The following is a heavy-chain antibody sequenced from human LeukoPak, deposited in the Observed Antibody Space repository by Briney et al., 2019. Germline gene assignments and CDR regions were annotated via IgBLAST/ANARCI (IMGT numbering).Heavy chain of an antibody. J-gene: IGHJ4*02. Sequence: SETLSLTCTVSGGSIGSYYWSWIRQPPGKGLEWIGYIYYSGSTNYNPSLKSRVTISVDTSKNQFSLKLSSVTAADTAVYYCARQWLVTYYFDYWGQGTLVTVSS. V-gene: IGHV4-59*01. CDR2: IYYSGST. CDR3: ARQWLVTYYFDY. CDR1: GGSIGSYY. D-gene: IGHD6-19*01.